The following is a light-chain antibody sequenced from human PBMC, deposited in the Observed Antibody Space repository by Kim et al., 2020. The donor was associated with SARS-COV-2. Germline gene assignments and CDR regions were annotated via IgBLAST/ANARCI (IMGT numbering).Light chain of an antibody. CDR1: QSVSSSF. CDR2: GAS. V-gene: IGKV3-20*01. J-gene: IGKJ4*01. CDR3: HQYGSLPRT. Sequence: EIVLTQSPGTLSLSPGERATLSCRASQSVSSSFLAWYQQKPGQAPRLLIYGASSRATGIPDRFSGSGSGTDFTLTISRLEPEDFAVYYCHQYGSLPRTFGGGTKVDIK.